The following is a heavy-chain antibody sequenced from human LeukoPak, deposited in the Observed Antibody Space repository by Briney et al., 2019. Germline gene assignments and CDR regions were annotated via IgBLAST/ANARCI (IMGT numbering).Heavy chain of an antibody. V-gene: IGHV4-34*01. CDR3: ARGNLLGFGERGSGMDV. CDR1: GGSFSGYY. CDR2: INHSGST. D-gene: IGHD3-10*01. J-gene: IGHJ6*02. Sequence: SETLSLTCAVYGGSFSGYYWSWIRQPPGKGLEWIGEINHSGSTNYNPSLKSRVTISVDTSKNQFSLKLSSVTAADTAVYYCARGNLLGFGERGSGMDVWGQGTTVTVSS.